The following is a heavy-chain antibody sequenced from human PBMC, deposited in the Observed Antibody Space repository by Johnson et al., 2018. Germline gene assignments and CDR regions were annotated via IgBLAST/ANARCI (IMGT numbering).Heavy chain of an antibody. CDR3: ARDRGYWSSTSCYDGMDV. CDR1: GGSISSYY. D-gene: IGHD2-2*01. CDR2: IYYSGST. Sequence: QVQLQESGPGLVKPSETLSLTCTVSGGSISSYYWSWIRQPPGKGLEWIGYIYYSGSTNYNPSLKSRVTISVDPSKIQFSLKLSSVTAADTAGYYRARDRGYWSSTSCYDGMDVWGQGTTVTVSS. J-gene: IGHJ6*02. V-gene: IGHV4-59*01.